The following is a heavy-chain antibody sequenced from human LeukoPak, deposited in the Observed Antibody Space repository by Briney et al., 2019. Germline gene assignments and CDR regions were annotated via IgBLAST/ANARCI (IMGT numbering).Heavy chain of an antibody. CDR3: AKTRSSPSWFDP. CDR2: IYTNGGI. CDR1: GGSISSSY. J-gene: IGHJ5*02. V-gene: IGHV4-4*07. D-gene: IGHD5/OR15-5a*01. Sequence: SETLSLTCAVSGGSISSSYWSWIRQPAGKGLEWIGRIYTNGGINYNPSLKSRVTISFDKSQNQLSLRLSSVTAADTAVYYCAKTRSSPSWFDPWGQGTLVTVSS.